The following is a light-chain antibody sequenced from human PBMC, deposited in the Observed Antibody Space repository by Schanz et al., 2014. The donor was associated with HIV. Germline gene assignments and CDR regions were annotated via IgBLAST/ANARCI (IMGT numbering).Light chain of an antibody. V-gene: IGLV2-14*03. CDR3: CSYTTTSTYV. J-gene: IGLJ1*01. CDR1: SGDVGSYNY. CDR2: DVS. Sequence: QFALTQPASVSGSPGQSISISCTGTSGDVGSYNYVSWYQQHPGKAPKLMIYDVSNRPSGVSSRFSGSKSGNTASLTISGLQAEDEADYYCCSYTTTSTYVFGAGTKVTVL.